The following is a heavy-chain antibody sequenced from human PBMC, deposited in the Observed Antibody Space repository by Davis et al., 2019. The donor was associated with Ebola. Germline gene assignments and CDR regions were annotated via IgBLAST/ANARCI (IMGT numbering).Heavy chain of an antibody. CDR3: ARDELGGVIVRYFDY. V-gene: IGHV3-21*01. D-gene: IGHD3-16*02. Sequence: GESLKISCVASGFAFTSYSMNWVRQAPGKGLEWVASISTTSSYIYYADSVKGRFTISRDNARNSLYLQMDSLRAEDTAVYYCARDELGGVIVRYFDYWGQGTLVAVSS. J-gene: IGHJ4*02. CDR2: ISTTSSYI. CDR1: GFAFTSYS.